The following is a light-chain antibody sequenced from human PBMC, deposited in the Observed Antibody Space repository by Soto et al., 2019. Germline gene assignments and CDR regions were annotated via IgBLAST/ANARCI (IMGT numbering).Light chain of an antibody. CDR3: QQYNSYPCT. CDR2: KAS. J-gene: IGKJ2*02. V-gene: IGKV1-5*03. CDR1: QSIDSW. Sequence: DIQMTQSPSTLSASVGDRVTITCRASQSIDSWLAWYQQKPGKAPKLLIYKASSLESGVPSRFGGSGSGTEFTLTISSLQPDDFATYYCQQYNSYPCTFGQGTNLEI.